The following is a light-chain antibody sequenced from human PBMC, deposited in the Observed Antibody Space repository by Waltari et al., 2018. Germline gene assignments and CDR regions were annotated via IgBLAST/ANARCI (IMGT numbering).Light chain of an antibody. CDR1: SSDVGGYNY. Sequence: QSALTQPASVSGSPGQSITISCTGTSSDVGGYNYVSWYQQHPGKAPKLRIYDARNRPARVSNRFSGSKSGNTASLTISGLQAEDEADYYCSSYTSSSTLWVFGGGTKLTVL. J-gene: IGLJ3*02. V-gene: IGLV2-14*01. CDR3: SSYTSSSTLWV. CDR2: DAR.